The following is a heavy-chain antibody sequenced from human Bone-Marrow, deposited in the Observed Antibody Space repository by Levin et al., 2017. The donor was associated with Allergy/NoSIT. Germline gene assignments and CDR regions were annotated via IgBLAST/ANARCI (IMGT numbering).Heavy chain of an antibody. V-gene: IGHV1-2*06. D-gene: IGHD2-21*02. CDR3: AKERGNGDWYYDY. CDR1: GYTFTGYY. J-gene: IGHJ4*02. CDR2: INPNSGGT. Sequence: ASVKVSCKASGYTFTGYYMHWVRQAPGQGLEWMGRINPNSGGTSFAQKFQGRVTMARDTSINTAYMELTSLRSDDTAVYYCAKERGNGDWYYDYWGQRTLVTVSS.